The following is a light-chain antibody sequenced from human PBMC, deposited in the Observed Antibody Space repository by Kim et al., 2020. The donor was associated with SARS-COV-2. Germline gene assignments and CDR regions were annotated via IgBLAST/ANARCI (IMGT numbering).Light chain of an antibody. V-gene: IGKV3-15*01. CDR3: QQYNNWPPLI. CDR2: GAS. Sequence: EIVMTQSPATLSVSPGERATLSCRASQSVSSNLARYQQKPGQAPRLLIYGASTRATGIPARFSGSGSGTEFTLTISSLQSEDFAVYYCQQYNNWPPLIFGGGTKVDIK. J-gene: IGKJ4*01. CDR1: QSVSSN.